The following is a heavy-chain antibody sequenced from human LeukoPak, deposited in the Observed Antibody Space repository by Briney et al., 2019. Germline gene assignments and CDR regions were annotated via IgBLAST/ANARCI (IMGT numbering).Heavy chain of an antibody. Sequence: SETLSLTCTVSGGSISSGSYYWSWIRQPAGKGLEWIGRIYTSGSTNYNPSLKSQVTMSVDTSKNQFSLKLSSVTAADTAVYYCARDAIVVVPAAMSAHYYYYYMDVWGKGTTVTISS. J-gene: IGHJ6*03. CDR2: IYTSGST. V-gene: IGHV4-61*02. D-gene: IGHD2-2*01. CDR1: GGSISSGSYY. CDR3: ARDAIVVVPAAMSAHYYYYYMDV.